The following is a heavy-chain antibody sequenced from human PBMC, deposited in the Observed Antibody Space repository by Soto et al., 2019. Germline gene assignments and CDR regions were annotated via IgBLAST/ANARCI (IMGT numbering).Heavy chain of an antibody. CDR2: IKQDGSEK. D-gene: IGHD7-27*01. J-gene: IGHJ4*02. CDR1: GFALSNYW. V-gene: IGHV3-7*05. Sequence: EVQLVESGGGLVQPGASLRLSCVASGFALSNYWINWVRQAPGKGLEGVANIKQDGSEKNYVDSVKGRFTISRDNARNSLYLQMNSLRAEDTAAYYCATETSTWGCWGQGTLVTVSS. CDR3: ATETSTWGC.